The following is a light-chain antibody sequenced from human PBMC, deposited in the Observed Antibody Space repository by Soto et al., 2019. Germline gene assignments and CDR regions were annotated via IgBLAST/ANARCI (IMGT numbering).Light chain of an antibody. CDR1: QSISSY. CDR2: AAS. V-gene: IGKV1-39*01. CDR3: QQSYSTTET. J-gene: IGKJ1*01. Sequence: DIQMTQSPSSLSASVGDRVTITCRASQSISSYLNWYQQKPGKDPKLLIYAASSLQSGVPSRFSGSGSGTDFNLTISSLQTEDFATYYCQQSYSTTETFGQGTKVDIK.